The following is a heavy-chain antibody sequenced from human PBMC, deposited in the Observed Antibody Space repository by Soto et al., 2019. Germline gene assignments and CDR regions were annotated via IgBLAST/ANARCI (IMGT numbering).Heavy chain of an antibody. CDR2: MNPNSGNT. CDR3: ARGAVVPAAILGYYYGMDV. CDR1: GYTFTSYD. J-gene: IGHJ6*02. V-gene: IGHV1-8*01. Sequence: ASVQVSCKASGYTFTSYDINWVRQATGQGLEWMGWMNPNSGNTGYAQKFQGRVTMTRNTSISTAYMELSSLRSEDTAVYYCARGAVVPAAILGYYYGMDVWGQGTTVTVSS. D-gene: IGHD2-2*01.